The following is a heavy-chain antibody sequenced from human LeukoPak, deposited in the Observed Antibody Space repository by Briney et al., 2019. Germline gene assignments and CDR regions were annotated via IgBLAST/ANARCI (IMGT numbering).Heavy chain of an antibody. CDR2: IYYTWTT. Sequence: PSETLSLTCTVSGGSISSSSYYWGWIRQPPGNGLEWIGSIYYTWTTYYNPSLKTRVTISVATSQNQFSLKLTSVTAADTAVYYCASTKTIAARAFDIWGQGTMVTVSS. CDR3: ASTKTIAARAFDI. CDR1: GGSISSSSYY. D-gene: IGHD6-6*01. V-gene: IGHV4-39*01. J-gene: IGHJ3*02.